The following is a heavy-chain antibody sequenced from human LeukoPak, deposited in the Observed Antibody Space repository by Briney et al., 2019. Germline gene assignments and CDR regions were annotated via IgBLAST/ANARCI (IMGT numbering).Heavy chain of an antibody. Sequence: PGGSLRLSCSASGLIFSSYPMNWVRQAPGKGLEWISYISTNSLTTYYADSVKGRFTISRDNAKNSLYLQMNSLRAEDTAVYYCAKDEGTPWFWFDNWGRGTLVTVSS. CDR3: AKDEGTPWFWFDN. V-gene: IGHV3-48*04. J-gene: IGHJ4*02. CDR1: GLIFSSYP. CDR2: ISTNSLTT. D-gene: IGHD3-22*01.